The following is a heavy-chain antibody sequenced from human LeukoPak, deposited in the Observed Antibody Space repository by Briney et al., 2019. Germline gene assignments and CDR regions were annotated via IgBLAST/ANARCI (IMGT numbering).Heavy chain of an antibody. Sequence: ASVKVSCKASGFTFTGYYMHWVRQAPGQGLEWMGWINLNNGGTNYAQQFQGRVTMTRDTSISTAYMELNNLISDDTAVYYCARGMGSGTYRRFDFWGQGTLVTVSS. D-gene: IGHD3-10*01. J-gene: IGHJ4*02. CDR2: INLNNGGT. V-gene: IGHV1-2*02. CDR3: ARGMGSGTYRRFDF. CDR1: GFTFTGYY.